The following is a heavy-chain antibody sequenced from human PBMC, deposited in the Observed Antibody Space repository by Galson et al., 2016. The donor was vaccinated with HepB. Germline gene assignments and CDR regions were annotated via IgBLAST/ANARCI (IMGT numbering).Heavy chain of an antibody. CDR2: IVVDSGST. CDR3: TLGSSGYYGFDM. Sequence: SVKVSCKASGFTFTSSAVQWVRQARGQRLEWIGWIVVDSGSTNFAQMFQERVTITRDMSTSTAYMELSSLRSEDTAVYYCTLGSSGYYGFDMWGPGTMVTVSS. CDR1: GFTFTSSA. D-gene: IGHD3-22*01. J-gene: IGHJ3*02. V-gene: IGHV1-58*01.